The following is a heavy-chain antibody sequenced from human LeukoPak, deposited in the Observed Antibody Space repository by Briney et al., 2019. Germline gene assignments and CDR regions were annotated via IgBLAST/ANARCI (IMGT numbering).Heavy chain of an antibody. Sequence: GGSLRLSCPASGFTFSSDSMNWVRQAPGEGLEWVSYISGSSNTIYYADSVKGRFTISRDTAKNSLYLQMNSLRDEDSAVYYCARGYCSSNSCAFGYWGQGTLVTVSS. J-gene: IGHJ4*02. V-gene: IGHV3-48*02. CDR3: ARGYCSSNSCAFGY. D-gene: IGHD2-2*01. CDR2: ISGSSNTI. CDR1: GFTFSSDS.